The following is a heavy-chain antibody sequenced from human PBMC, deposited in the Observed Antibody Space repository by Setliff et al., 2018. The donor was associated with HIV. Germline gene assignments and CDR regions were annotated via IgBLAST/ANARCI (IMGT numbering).Heavy chain of an antibody. CDR2: IIPLFGTA. V-gene: IGHV1-69*13. CDR1: GYTFTGNY. CDR3: ARDRHHYDSSGFDAFDL. J-gene: IGHJ3*01. Sequence: SVKVSCKASGYTFTGNYIHWVRQAPGQGLEWMGGIIPLFGTANYAQNFQGRVTITADASTSTAYMELSSLRSEDTAMYYCARDRHHYDSSGFDAFDLWGQGTMVTVSS. D-gene: IGHD3-22*01.